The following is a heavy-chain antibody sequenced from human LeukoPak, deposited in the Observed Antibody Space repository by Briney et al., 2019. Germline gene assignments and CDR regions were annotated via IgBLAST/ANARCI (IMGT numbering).Heavy chain of an antibody. CDR1: GFTFSNYY. CDR2: ISSSGSTI. D-gene: IGHD3-10*01. J-gene: IGHJ5*02. Sequence: GGSLRLSCAASGFTFSNYYMSWIRQAPGKGLEWVSYISSSGSTIYYADSVKGRFTISRDNAKNSLYLQMNSLRADDTAVYYCARDYSGSGSYNWFDPWGQGPLVTVSS. CDR3: ARDYSGSGSYNWFDP. V-gene: IGHV3-11*01.